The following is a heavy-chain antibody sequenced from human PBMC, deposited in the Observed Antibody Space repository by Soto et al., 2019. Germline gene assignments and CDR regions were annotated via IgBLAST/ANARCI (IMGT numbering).Heavy chain of an antibody. J-gene: IGHJ4*02. CDR1: GFTFSSYA. CDR2: ISYDGSNK. CDR3: ARDEVGLSFDY. Sequence: PGGSLRLSCAASGFTFSSYAMHWVRQAPGKGLEWVAVISYDGSNKYYADSAKGRFTISRDNSKNTLYLQMNSLRAEDTAVYYCARDEVGLSFDYWGQGTLVTVSS. V-gene: IGHV3-30-3*01.